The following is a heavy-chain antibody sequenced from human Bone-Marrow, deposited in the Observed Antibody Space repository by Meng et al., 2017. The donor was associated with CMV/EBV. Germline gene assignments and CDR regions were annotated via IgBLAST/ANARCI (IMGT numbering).Heavy chain of an antibody. CDR3: AKDFEARAAGTGFDY. J-gene: IGHJ4*02. CDR1: GFTFSSYA. D-gene: IGHD6-13*01. Sequence: GESLKISCAASGFTFSSYAMSWVRQAPGKGLEWVSAISGSGGSTYYADSVKGRFTISRDNSKNTLYLQMNSLRAEDTAVYYCAKDFEARAAGTGFDYWGKGHLVTVSS. V-gene: IGHV3-23*01. CDR2: ISGSGGST.